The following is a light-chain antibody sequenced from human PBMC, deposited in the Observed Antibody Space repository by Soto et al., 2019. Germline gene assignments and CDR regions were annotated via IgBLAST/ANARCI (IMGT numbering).Light chain of an antibody. CDR3: QQYGSTLPP. V-gene: IGKV3-20*01. J-gene: IGKJ2*01. CDR2: GAS. Sequence: EMVLTQSPGTLSLSPGERATLSCTASQSVSSSYLAWYQQKPGQAPRLLIYGASSRATGIPARSNGSVSGTDFTLTHSRLEPEDFAVYYCQQYGSTLPPLGQGTQLEIK. CDR1: QSVSSSY.